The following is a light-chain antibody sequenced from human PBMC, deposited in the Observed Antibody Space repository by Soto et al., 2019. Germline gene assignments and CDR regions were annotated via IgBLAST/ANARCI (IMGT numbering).Light chain of an antibody. V-gene: IGLV2-14*01. CDR2: DVS. CDR1: SSDVGGYNY. Sequence: QSARTQPASVSGSPGHSITVSCTGTSSDVGGYNYVSWYQQHPGKAPKLMIYDVSNRPSGVSNRFSGSKSGNTASLTISGLQAEDEADYYCSSYTSSSTLVVFGGETKLTVL. CDR3: SSYTSSSTLVV. J-gene: IGLJ2*01.